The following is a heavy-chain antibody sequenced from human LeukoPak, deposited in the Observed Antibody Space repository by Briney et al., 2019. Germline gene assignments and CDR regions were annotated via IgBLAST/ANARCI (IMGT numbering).Heavy chain of an antibody. V-gene: IGHV4-31*03. Sequence: PSETLSLTCTVSGGSISSGGYYWSWIRQHPGKGLEWIGYIYYSGSTYYNPSLKSRVTISVDTSKNQFSLKLSSVTVADTAVYYCARDAMHYDFWSGYLGWFDPWGQGTLVTVSS. CDR2: IYYSGST. CDR3: ARDAMHYDFWSGYLGWFDP. CDR1: GGSISSGGYY. D-gene: IGHD3-3*01. J-gene: IGHJ5*02.